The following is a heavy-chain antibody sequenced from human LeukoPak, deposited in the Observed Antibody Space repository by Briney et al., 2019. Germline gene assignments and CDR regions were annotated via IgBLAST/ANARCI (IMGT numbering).Heavy chain of an antibody. D-gene: IGHD1-1*01. CDR3: ASSKGTTEFDY. CDR2: INPSGGST. Sequence: GASVKVSCKASGYTFTSYYMHWVRQAPGQGLEWMGIINPSGGSTSYAQKFQGRVTMTRDTSTSTVYVELSSLRSEDTAVYYCASSKGTTEFDYWGQGTLVTVSS. V-gene: IGHV1-46*01. CDR1: GYTFTSYY. J-gene: IGHJ4*02.